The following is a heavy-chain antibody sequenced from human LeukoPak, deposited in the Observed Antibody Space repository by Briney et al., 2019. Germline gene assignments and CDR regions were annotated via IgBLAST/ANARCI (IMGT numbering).Heavy chain of an antibody. CDR2: IYYSGST. Sequence: SQTLSLTCTVSGGSISSGDYYWSWIRQPPGKGLEWIGYIYYSGSTYYNPSFKSRVTMSVDTSKNQFSLKLSSVTAADTAVYFCARLYGSGYHYYGMDAWGQGTTVTVSS. D-gene: IGHD3-22*01. CDR3: ARLYGSGYHYYGMDA. J-gene: IGHJ6*02. CDR1: GGSISSGDYY. V-gene: IGHV4-30-4*01.